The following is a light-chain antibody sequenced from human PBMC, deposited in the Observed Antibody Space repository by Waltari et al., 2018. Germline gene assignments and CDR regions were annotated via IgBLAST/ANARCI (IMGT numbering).Light chain of an antibody. J-gene: IGKJ1*01. Sequence: DIVMTQSPDSLAVSLGERATINCKSGQSVFHSSNNKNCLGWYQQKPGQSPKLLIYWASNRESGVPDRFSGSGSGTDFTLTISSLEAEDVAVYYCQQYYTIPWTFGQGTKVEI. V-gene: IGKV4-1*01. CDR1: QSVFHSSNNKNC. CDR3: QQYYTIPWT. CDR2: WAS.